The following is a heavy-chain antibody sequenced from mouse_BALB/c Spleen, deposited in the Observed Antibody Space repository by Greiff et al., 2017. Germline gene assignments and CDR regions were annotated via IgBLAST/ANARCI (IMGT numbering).Heavy chain of an antibody. CDR2: ISSGGSYT. Sequence: EVMLVESGGGLVKPGGSLKLSCAASGFTFSSYTMSWVRQTPEKRLEWVATISSGGSYTYYPDSVKGRFTISRDNAKNTLYLQMSSLKSEDTAMYYCTRDTTASYYYAMDYWGQGTSVTVSS. V-gene: IGHV5-6-4*01. CDR3: TRDTTASYYYAMDY. CDR1: GFTFSSYT. J-gene: IGHJ4*01. D-gene: IGHD1-2*01.